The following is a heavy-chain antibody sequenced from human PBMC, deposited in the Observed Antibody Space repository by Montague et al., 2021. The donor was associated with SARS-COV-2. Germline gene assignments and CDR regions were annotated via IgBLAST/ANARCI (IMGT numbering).Heavy chain of an antibody. CDR3: ATVDWYSSSNY. V-gene: IGHV3-23*01. D-gene: IGHD6-13*01. CDR2: IDSDGTT. Sequence: SLRLSCAASGFTFSSHAMSWVRQAPGKGLQWVSAIDSDGTTNYADPVKGRFTISRDNSKNTLYLQMDSLRVDDSAVYYCATVDWYSSSNYWGQGTLVTVSS. CDR1: GFTFSSHA. J-gene: IGHJ4*02.